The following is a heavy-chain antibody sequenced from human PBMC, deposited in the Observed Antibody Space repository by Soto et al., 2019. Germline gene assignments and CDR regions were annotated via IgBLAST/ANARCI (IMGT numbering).Heavy chain of an antibody. CDR2: ISYDGTKT. CDR3: AKDRGPRRQWLIGPFDY. D-gene: IGHD6-19*01. J-gene: IGHJ4*02. V-gene: IGHV3-30*18. Sequence: QVQLVESGGGVVQPGRSLRVSCAASGFTFSIYAMHWVRQAPGTGLEWVAVISYDGTKTYYADSVKGRFTISRDNSKNTVYLQMNSLRDEDTAVYYLAKDRGPRRQWLIGPFDYWGQGTLVTVSP. CDR1: GFTFSIYA.